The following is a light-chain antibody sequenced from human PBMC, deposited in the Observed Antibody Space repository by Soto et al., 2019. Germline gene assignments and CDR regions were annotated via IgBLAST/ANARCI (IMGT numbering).Light chain of an antibody. CDR1: LSDVGGYSF. J-gene: IGLJ1*01. CDR2: DVS. V-gene: IGLV2-11*01. Sequence: SALTQPRSVSGSPGQSVTISCTGTLSDVGGYSFVSWYQQHPGKVPKLMIYDVSERPSGVPDRFSGSKSGNTASLTISGLQAEDEADYYCCSYAGSYTFVFGTETKVTVL. CDR3: CSYAGSYTFV.